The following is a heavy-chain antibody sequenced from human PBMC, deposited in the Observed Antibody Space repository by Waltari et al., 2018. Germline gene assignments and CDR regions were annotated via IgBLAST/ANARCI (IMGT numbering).Heavy chain of an antibody. CDR2: INHSGST. Sequence: QVQLQQWGAGLLKPSETLSLTCAVYGGSFSGYYWSWIRQPPGKGLEWIGEINHSGSTNYNPSLKSRVTISVDTSKNQFSLKLSSVTAADTAVYYCARCPAQAAAGPDAFDIWGQGTMVTVSS. CDR3: ARCPAQAAAGPDAFDI. CDR1: GGSFSGYY. J-gene: IGHJ3*02. D-gene: IGHD6-13*01. V-gene: IGHV4-34*01.